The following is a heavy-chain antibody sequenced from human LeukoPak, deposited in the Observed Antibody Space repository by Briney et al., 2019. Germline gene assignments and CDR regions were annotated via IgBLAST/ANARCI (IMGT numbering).Heavy chain of an antibody. J-gene: IGHJ4*02. CDR3: AKYGNSGWVIGC. Sequence: SETLSRTCTVSGFSVGSIYWIWLRQAPGKGLECIGNTYYTGGTKYTPSLRSRVTMSVDTSKNQFSLKLSSVTAADTAVYFCAKYGNSGWVIGCWGQGTLVTVSS. CDR2: TYYTGGT. CDR1: GFSVGSIY. D-gene: IGHD6-19*01. V-gene: IGHV4-59*08.